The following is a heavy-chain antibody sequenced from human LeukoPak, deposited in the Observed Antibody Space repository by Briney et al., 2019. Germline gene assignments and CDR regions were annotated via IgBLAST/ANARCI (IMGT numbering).Heavy chain of an antibody. Sequence: PGGSLRLSCAASGFTFSSYAMSWVRQAPGKGLEWVSAISGSGGSTYYADSVKGRFTISRDNSKNTLYLQMNSLRAEDTAVYYCAKALAGWRGTYYFDYWGQGTLVTVSS. CDR3: AKALAGWRGTYYFDY. D-gene: IGHD2-15*01. CDR1: GFTFSSYA. CDR2: ISGSGGST. V-gene: IGHV3-23*01. J-gene: IGHJ4*02.